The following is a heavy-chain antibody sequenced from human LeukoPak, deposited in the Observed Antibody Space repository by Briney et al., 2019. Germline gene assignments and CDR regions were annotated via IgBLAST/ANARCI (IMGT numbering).Heavy chain of an antibody. CDR3: AKDLEGLPAANFDY. CDR1: GFTFSTYG. J-gene: IGHJ4*02. CDR2: MSYDGGNK. D-gene: IGHD2-2*01. V-gene: IGHV3-30*18. Sequence: GGSLRLSCAASGFTFSTYGMHWVRQAPGKGLEWVAVMSYDGGNKYYADSVKGRFTISRDNSKNTLYLQMNSLRAEDTAVYCCAKDLEGLPAANFDYWGQGTLVTVSS.